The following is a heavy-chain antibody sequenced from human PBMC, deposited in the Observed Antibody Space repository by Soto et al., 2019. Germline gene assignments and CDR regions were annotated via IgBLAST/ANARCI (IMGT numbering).Heavy chain of an antibody. V-gene: IGHV1-2*04. D-gene: IGHD3-10*01. Sequence: QVQLVQSGAEVKKPGASVKVSCKASGYTFTGYYMHWVRQAPGQGLEWMGWINPNSGGTNYAQKFQGWVTMTRDTSISTAHSELSRLRSDDTAVYYCAREIGSGSFYGYDGTDVWGQGTTVTVSS. J-gene: IGHJ6*02. CDR3: AREIGSGSFYGYDGTDV. CDR2: INPNSGGT. CDR1: GYTFTGYY.